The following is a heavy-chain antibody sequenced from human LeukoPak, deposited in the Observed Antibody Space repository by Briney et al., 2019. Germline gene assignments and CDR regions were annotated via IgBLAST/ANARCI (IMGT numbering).Heavy chain of an antibody. CDR3: ARARVVVTGPPDY. Sequence: SVKVSCKASGGTFSSYAISWVRQAPGQGLEWMGGIIPIFGTANYAQKFQGRVTITTDESTSTAYMELSSLRSEDTAVYYCARARVVVTGPPDYWGQGTLVTVSS. V-gene: IGHV1-69*05. CDR2: IIPIFGTA. J-gene: IGHJ4*02. CDR1: GGTFSSYA. D-gene: IGHD4-23*01.